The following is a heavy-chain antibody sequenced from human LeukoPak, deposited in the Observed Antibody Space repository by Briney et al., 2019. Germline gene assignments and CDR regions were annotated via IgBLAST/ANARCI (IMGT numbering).Heavy chain of an antibody. CDR1: GFTFSDYY. CDR3: AKDKYNFWSGSNYYYMDV. Sequence: GGSLRLSCVASGFTFSDYYMSWVRQAPGKGLEWVSYISSSGSAIYYADSVKGRFTISRDNAKDSLYLQMNSLRAEDTAVYYCAKDKYNFWSGSNYYYMDVWGRGTTVTVSS. V-gene: IGHV3-11*01. CDR2: ISSSGSAI. J-gene: IGHJ6*03. D-gene: IGHD3-3*01.